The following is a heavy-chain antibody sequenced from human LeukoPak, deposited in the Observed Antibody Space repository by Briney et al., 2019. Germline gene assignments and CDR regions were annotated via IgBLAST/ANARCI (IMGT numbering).Heavy chain of an antibody. CDR3: AKDSRGNSYYMDV. CDR2: ISGSGGST. CDR1: GFTFSSYA. J-gene: IGHJ6*03. D-gene: IGHD2/OR15-2a*01. Sequence: PGGSLRLSCAASGFTFSSYAMSWVRQAPGKGLEWVSAISGSGGSTYYADSVKGRFTISRHNSKNTLYLQLNSLRAADTAVYYCAKDSRGNSYYMDVWGKGTTVTVSS. V-gene: IGHV3-23*01.